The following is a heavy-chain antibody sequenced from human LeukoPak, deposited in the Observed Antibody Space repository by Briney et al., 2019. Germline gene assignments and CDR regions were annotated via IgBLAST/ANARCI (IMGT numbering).Heavy chain of an antibody. V-gene: IGHV4-4*02. CDR2: LYHCGNT. J-gene: IGHJ4*02. CDR1: GDSISSKNG. CDR3: ARDREYSKSWSFGY. Sequence: PSETLSLTCAVSGDSISSKNGWNWVRQPPGKGLEWIGELYHCGNTNYNPSLKSRVTISVDKSKNQFSLILSSVTAADTAVYYCARDREYSKSWSFGYWGQGTLVTVSS. D-gene: IGHD6-13*01.